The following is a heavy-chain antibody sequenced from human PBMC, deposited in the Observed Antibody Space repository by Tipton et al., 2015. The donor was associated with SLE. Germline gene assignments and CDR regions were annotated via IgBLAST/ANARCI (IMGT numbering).Heavy chain of an antibody. V-gene: IGHV3-7*01. CDR2: IKQDGGEQ. Sequence: SLRLSCAASGFTFSTYWMSWVRQAPGKGLEWVANIKQDGGEQNYVDSVKGRLIISRDNAKNALYLQMNNLRAEDTAVYYCPREGGSCYPSYYFDYWGQGTLVTVSS. CDR1: GFTFSTYW. CDR3: PREGGSCYPSYYFDY. D-gene: IGHD2-15*01. J-gene: IGHJ4*02.